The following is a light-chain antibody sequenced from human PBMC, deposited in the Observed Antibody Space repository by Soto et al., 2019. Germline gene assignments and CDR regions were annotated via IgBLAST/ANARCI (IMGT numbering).Light chain of an antibody. CDR2: VNS. CDR3: QSYDSSLIGWV. J-gene: IGLJ3*02. V-gene: IGLV1-40*01. CDR1: SSNIGAGYG. Sequence: QAVLTQPPSVSGAPGQRVTISCTGSSSNIGAGYGVHWYQQLPGTAPKLLIYVNSNRPSGVPDRFSGSKSGTSASLAITGLRAENEADYYCQSYDSSLIGWVFGGGTKLTVL.